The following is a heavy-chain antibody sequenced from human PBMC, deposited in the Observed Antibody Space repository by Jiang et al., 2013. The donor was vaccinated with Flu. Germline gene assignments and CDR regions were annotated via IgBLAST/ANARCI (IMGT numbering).Heavy chain of an antibody. D-gene: IGHD4-11*01. J-gene: IGHJ4*02. V-gene: IGHV5-51*01. Sequence: SGYSFTSYWIGWVRQMPGKGLEWMGIIYPGDSDTRYSPSFQGQVTISADRSISTAYLQWSTLKASDTAMYYCARLLSDYSNSFRLEDRLFDYWGQGTLVTVSS. CDR2: IYPGDSDT. CDR3: ARLLSDYSNSFRLEDRLFDY. CDR1: GYSFTSYW.